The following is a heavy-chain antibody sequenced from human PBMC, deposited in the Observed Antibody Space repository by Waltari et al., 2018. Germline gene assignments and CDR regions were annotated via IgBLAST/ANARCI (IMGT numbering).Heavy chain of an antibody. CDR1: GCLFGDSA. D-gene: IGHD6-13*01. Sequence: EVQLVESGGGLVQPGGSLDPSGAAPGCLFGDSAFPGVRQASGKGLEWVGRIKSKGNDYATTYDEWVKGSFTIARDDAQNTAYLHINSLKTEDTAVYYCTSDSSRWEDYYHDHWGQGTLVTVSS. CDR2: IKSKGNDYAT. J-gene: IGHJ4*02. CDR3: TSDSSRWEDYYHDH. V-gene: IGHV3-73*01.